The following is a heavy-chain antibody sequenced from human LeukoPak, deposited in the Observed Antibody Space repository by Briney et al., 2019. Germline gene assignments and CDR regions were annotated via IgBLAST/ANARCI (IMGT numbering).Heavy chain of an antibody. J-gene: IGHJ5*02. Sequence: SETLSLTCTVSGDSISGYYWSWIRQPPGKGLEWIGHIYYSGSTNYSPSLKSRVTIPVDTSKNQFSLKLSSVTAADTAVYYCAGGAGWFDPWGQGTLVTVSS. CDR2: IYYSGST. V-gene: IGHV4-59*01. CDR1: GDSISGYY. D-gene: IGHD6-13*01. CDR3: AGGAGWFDP.